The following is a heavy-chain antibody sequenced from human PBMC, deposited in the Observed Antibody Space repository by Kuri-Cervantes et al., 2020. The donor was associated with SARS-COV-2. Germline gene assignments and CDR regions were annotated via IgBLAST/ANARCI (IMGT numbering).Heavy chain of an antibody. CDR2: INHSGST. CDR3: ARNKAVAGRGDFDY. D-gene: IGHD6-19*01. V-gene: IGHV4-34*01. J-gene: IGHJ4*02. CDR1: GGSFSGYY. Sequence: GSLRLSCAVYGGSFSGYYWSWIRQPPGKGLEWIGEINHSGSTNYNPSLKSRVTISVDTSKNQFSLKLSSVTAADTAVYYCARNKAVAGRGDFDYWGQGNLVTGSS.